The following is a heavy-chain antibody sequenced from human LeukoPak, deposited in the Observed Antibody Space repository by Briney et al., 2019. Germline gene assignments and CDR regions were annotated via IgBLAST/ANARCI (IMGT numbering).Heavy chain of an antibody. CDR3: ARGAPPQN. Sequence: PSETLSLTCTVSGGSISSSSYYWGWIRQPPGKGLEWIGSVYYTGASYYNPSLKSRVTISIDTSKNHFSLNLTSVTAADTAVYYCARGAPPQNWGQGALVTVSS. CDR1: GGSISSSSYY. V-gene: IGHV4-39*07. CDR2: VYYTGAS. J-gene: IGHJ4*02.